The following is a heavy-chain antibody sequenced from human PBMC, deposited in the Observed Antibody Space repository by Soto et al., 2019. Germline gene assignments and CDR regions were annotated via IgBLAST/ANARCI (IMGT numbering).Heavy chain of an antibody. V-gene: IGHV3-30*18. CDR3: AKDPMTTVTIGWCDY. CDR1: GFTFSSYG. J-gene: IGHJ4*02. Sequence: ESGGGVVQPGRSLRLSCAASGFTFSSYGMHWVRQAPGKGLEWVAVISYDGSNKYYADSVKGRFTISRDNSKNTLYLQMNSLRAEDTAVYYCAKDPMTTVTIGWCDYWGQGTLVTVSS. D-gene: IGHD4-17*01. CDR2: ISYDGSNK.